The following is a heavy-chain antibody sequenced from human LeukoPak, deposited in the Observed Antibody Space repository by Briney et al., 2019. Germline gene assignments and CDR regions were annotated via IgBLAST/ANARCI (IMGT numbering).Heavy chain of an antibody. CDR1: GFTFSDYW. Sequence: GGSLRLSCAASGFTFSDYWMHWVRQAPGKGLEWVAVISYDGSNKYYADSVKGRFTISRDNSKNTLYLQMNSLRAEDTAVYYCAKARGYSPSDAFDIWGQGTMVTVSS. CDR3: AKARGYSPSDAFDI. J-gene: IGHJ3*02. D-gene: IGHD5-18*01. V-gene: IGHV3-30*18. CDR2: ISYDGSNK.